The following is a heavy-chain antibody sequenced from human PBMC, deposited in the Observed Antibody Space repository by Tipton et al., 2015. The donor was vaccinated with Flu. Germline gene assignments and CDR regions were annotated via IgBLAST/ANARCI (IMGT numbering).Heavy chain of an antibody. V-gene: IGHV4-38-2*02. CDR3: ARDRKRGYCTSGSCLPAAFDI. CDR2: IFRTGNT. CDR1: GDSISSDYY. Sequence: TLSLTCTISGDSISSDYYWGWIRQPPGKGLEWIGNIFRTGNTYRNPSFKSRVTISVDRSKNQFSLKVFSVTAADTAVYYCARDRKRGYCTSGSCLPAAFDIWGQGTVVTVSS. J-gene: IGHJ3*02. D-gene: IGHD2-15*01.